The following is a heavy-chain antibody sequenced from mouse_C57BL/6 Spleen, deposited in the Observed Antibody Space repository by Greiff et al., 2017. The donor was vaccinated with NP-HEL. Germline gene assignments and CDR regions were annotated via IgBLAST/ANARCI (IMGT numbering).Heavy chain of an antibody. CDR3: ARSGGSSCGWYFDV. CDR2: IYPGDGAT. J-gene: IGHJ1*03. V-gene: IGHV1-82*01. Sequence: VQLQESGPELVKPGASVKISCKASGYAFSSSWMNWVKQRPGKGLEWIGRIYPGDGATNYNGKFKGKATLTADKSSSTAYMQLSSLTSEDSAVYFCARSGGSSCGWYFDVWGTGTSVTVSS. CDR1: GYAFSSSW. D-gene: IGHD1-1*01.